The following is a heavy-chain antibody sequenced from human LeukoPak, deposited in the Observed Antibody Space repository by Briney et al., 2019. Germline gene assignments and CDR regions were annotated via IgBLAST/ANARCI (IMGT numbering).Heavy chain of an antibody. Sequence: ASVKVSCKASGYTFTSYGISGVRQAPGQGLEWMGWISAYNGNTNYAQKLQGRVTMTTGTSTSTAYMELRSLRSDDTAVYYCARGGDILTGYYSPLDYWGQGTLVTVSS. CDR2: ISAYNGNT. J-gene: IGHJ4*02. CDR3: ARGGDILTGYYSPLDY. CDR1: GYTFTSYG. D-gene: IGHD3-9*01. V-gene: IGHV1-18*01.